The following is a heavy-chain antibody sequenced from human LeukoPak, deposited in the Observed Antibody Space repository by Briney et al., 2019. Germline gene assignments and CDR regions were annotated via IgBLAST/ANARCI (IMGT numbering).Heavy chain of an antibody. Sequence: GGSLRLSCAASGFTFSSYDMHWVRQATGKGLEWVSAIGTAGDTYYPGSVKGRFTISRDNSKNTLYLQMNSLRAEDTAVYYCAKDTRLAAAGTFFDYWGQGTLVTVSS. CDR1: GFTFSSYD. J-gene: IGHJ4*02. CDR3: AKDTRLAAAGTFFDY. CDR2: IGTAGDT. V-gene: IGHV3-13*01. D-gene: IGHD6-13*01.